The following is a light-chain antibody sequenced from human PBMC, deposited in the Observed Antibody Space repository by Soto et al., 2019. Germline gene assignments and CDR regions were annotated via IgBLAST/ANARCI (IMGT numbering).Light chain of an antibody. J-gene: IGLJ1*01. V-gene: IGLV1-40*01. CDR3: QSYDSSLSGSEV. CDR2: GNG. CDR1: SSNIGAGHD. Sequence: QSVLTQPPSVSGAPGQRVTLSCTGSSSNIGAGHDVHWYQQLPGTAPKLLIYGNGNRPSGVPERFSGSKSSTSASLAITGLQAEDEADYYCQSYDSSLSGSEVFGTGTKLTVL.